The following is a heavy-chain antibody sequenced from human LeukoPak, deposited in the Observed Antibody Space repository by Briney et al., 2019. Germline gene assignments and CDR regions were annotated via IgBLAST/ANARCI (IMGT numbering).Heavy chain of an antibody. CDR2: TYYRSQWKN. CDR3: AGGYAFDV. Sequence: SQTLSLTCAISGDSVSNNIYAWNWIRQSPSRGLEWLGRTYYRSQWKNDYARSVMSRISVDPDTSKNQFSLHLSSVTPDDTALYYCAGGYAFDVWGQGTMVTVSS. V-gene: IGHV6-1*01. CDR1: GDSVSNNIYA. J-gene: IGHJ3*01.